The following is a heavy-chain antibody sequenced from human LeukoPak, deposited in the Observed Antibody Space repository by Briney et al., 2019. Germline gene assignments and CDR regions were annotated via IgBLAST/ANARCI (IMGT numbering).Heavy chain of an antibody. J-gene: IGHJ6*03. CDR1: GDSVSSNSAA. CDR3: ARNIAVAGRGDYMDV. CDR2: TYYRSKWYN. Sequence: SQTLSLTSAISGDSVSSNSAAWNWIRQSPSRGLEWLGRTYYRSKWYNDYAVSVKSRITINPDTSKNQFSLQLNSVTAADTAVYYCARNIAVAGRGDYMDVWGKGTTVTISS. D-gene: IGHD6-19*01. V-gene: IGHV6-1*01.